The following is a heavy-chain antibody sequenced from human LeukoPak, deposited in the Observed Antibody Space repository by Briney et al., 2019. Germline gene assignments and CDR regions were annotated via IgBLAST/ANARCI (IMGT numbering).Heavy chain of an antibody. CDR1: GGTFSSYA. D-gene: IGHD2-2*01. J-gene: IGHJ6*02. Sequence: SVKVSCNASGGTFSSYAISWVRQAPGQGLEWMGRIIPILGIANYAQKFQGRDTITADKSTSTAYMELSSLRSEDTAVYYCARGRVHCSSTSCPDYYYYYYGMDVWGQGTTVTVSS. CDR2: IIPILGIA. V-gene: IGHV1-69*04. CDR3: ARGRVHCSSTSCPDYYYYYYGMDV.